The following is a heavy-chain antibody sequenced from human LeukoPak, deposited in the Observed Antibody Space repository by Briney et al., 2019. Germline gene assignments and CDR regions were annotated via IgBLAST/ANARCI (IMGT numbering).Heavy chain of an antibody. CDR1: GGSISSSSYY. Sequence: TSETLSLTCTVSGGSISSSSYYWGWIRQPPGKGLEWIGSIYYSGSTYYNPSLKSRVTISVDTSKNQFSLKLSSVTAADTAVYYCARGHWGYYDSSGYYYWFDPWGQGTLVTVSS. CDR2: IYYSGST. J-gene: IGHJ5*02. D-gene: IGHD3-22*01. CDR3: ARGHWGYYDSSGYYYWFDP. V-gene: IGHV4-39*07.